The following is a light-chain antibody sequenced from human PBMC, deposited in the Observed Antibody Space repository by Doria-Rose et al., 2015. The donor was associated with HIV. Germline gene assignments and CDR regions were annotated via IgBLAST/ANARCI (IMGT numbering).Light chain of an antibody. CDR1: QTVSTY. V-gene: IGKV1-39*01. CDR3: QQTYSSPPWT. Sequence: DIRVTQSPSSLSASIGDRVTITCRASQTVSTYLNWFQQEPGKAPKLPIYAASRLQSGVPSRFSGSGSGTDFTLTISGLQPGDFATYYCQQTYSSPPWTVGQGTKCEMK. J-gene: IGKJ1*01. CDR2: AAS.